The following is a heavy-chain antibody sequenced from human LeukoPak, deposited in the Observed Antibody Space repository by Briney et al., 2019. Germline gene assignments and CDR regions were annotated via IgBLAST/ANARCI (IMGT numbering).Heavy chain of an antibody. D-gene: IGHD5-24*01. Sequence: SVTVSCKASGGTFNSYAICWMRQAPGPRLEGMGGIIPIFGTANYVQKFQGRVTITTDEATSTAYMELSSLRSEDTAGYYCARAIEVEMATISAFDIWGQGTMVTVSS. V-gene: IGHV1-69*05. CDR3: ARAIEVEMATISAFDI. CDR2: IIPIFGTA. CDR1: GGTFNSYA. J-gene: IGHJ3*02.